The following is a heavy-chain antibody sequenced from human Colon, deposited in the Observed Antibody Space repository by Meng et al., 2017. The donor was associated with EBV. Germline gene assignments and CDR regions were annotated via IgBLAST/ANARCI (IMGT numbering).Heavy chain of an antibody. CDR1: GGSVSSGGYY. Sequence: QGYLEEVGPGRVKPSKTLSLTSTVSGGSVSSGGYYWTWIRQHPGKGLEWFGHIYYSGSTFYNPSLKRRVIISIDTSKNQFSLNLRSVTAADTAVYYCARVSSGWDYFDYWGQGTLVTVSS. J-gene: IGHJ4*02. CDR2: IYYSGST. CDR3: ARVSSGWDYFDY. D-gene: IGHD6-19*01. V-gene: IGHV4-31*02.